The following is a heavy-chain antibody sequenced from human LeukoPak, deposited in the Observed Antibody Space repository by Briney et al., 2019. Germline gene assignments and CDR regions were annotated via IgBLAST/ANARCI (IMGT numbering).Heavy chain of an antibody. CDR3: ARSPVLEWLLSVDY. V-gene: IGHV3-74*01. J-gene: IGHJ4*02. CDR2: IKSDGSN. D-gene: IGHD3-3*01. Sequence: GGSLRLSCAASGFTFSSYWMHWVRQAPGKGLVWVSRIKSDGSNYYADSVKGRFTISRDNAENSLYLQMNSLRAEDTAVYYCARSPVLEWLLSVDYWGQGTLVTVSS. CDR1: GFTFSSYW.